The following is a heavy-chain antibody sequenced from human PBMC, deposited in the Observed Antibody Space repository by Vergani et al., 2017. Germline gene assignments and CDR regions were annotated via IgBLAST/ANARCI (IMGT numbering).Heavy chain of an antibody. D-gene: IGHD3-22*01. Sequence: QVQLVESGGGVVQPGRSLRLSCAASGFTFSSYGMHWVRQAPGKGLEWVAVIWYDGSNKYYADSVKGRFTISRDNSKNTLYLQMNSLRAEDTAVYYCARGYYYDSSGYTDAFDIWGQGTMVTVSS. J-gene: IGHJ3*02. CDR2: IWYDGSNK. CDR1: GFTFSSYG. CDR3: ARGYYYDSSGYTDAFDI. V-gene: IGHV3-33*01.